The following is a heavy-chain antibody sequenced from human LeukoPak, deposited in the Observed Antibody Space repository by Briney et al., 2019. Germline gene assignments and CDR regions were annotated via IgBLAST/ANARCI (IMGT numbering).Heavy chain of an antibody. J-gene: IGHJ4*02. V-gene: IGHV4-59*01. CDR1: GGSISRYY. CDR3: AREAAVGTGGFDY. Sequence: PSETLSLTCTVSGGSISRYYWSWIRQPPGKGLEWIGYIYDGGSSNYNPSLKSRVTILIDTSKKQFSLKVGSVTAADTAVYYCAREAAVGTGGFDYWGQGTLVTVSS. CDR2: IYDGGSS. D-gene: IGHD6-13*01.